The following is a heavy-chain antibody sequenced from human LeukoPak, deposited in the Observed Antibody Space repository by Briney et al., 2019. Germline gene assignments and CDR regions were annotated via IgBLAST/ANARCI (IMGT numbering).Heavy chain of an antibody. D-gene: IGHD5-24*01. J-gene: IGHJ3*01. CDR1: GGSISSCY. Sequence: SETLSLTCTVSGGSISSCYWNWIRQPAGEGLEWIGRIYASGNTHYNPSLKSRVTMSLDTSKNQFSLTMNSVTAADSAVYFCASYREAYDLYPHGLDVWGRGTVVTVSS. V-gene: IGHV4-4*07. CDR2: IYASGNT. CDR3: ASYREAYDLYPHGLDV.